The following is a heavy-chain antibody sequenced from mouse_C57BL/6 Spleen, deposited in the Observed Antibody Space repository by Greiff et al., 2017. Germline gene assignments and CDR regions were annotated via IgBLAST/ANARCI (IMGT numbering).Heavy chain of an antibody. D-gene: IGHD1-1*01. V-gene: IGHV1-64*01. CDR3: ARSRGYYGSSYDFDY. CDR2: IHPNSGST. Sequence: VQLQQPGAELVKPGASVKLSCKASGYTFTSYWMHWVKQRPGQGLEWIGMIHPNSGSTNYNEKFKSKATLTVDKSSSTAYMQLSSLTSEDSAVYYCARSRGYYGSSYDFDYWGQGTTLTVSS. CDR1: GYTFTSYW. J-gene: IGHJ2*01.